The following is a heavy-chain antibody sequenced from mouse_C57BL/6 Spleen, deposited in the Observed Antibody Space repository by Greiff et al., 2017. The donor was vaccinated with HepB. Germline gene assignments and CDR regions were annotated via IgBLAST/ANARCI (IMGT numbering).Heavy chain of an antibody. CDR2: ISGGGGNT. D-gene: IGHD1-1*01. Sequence: EVKLEESGGGLVKPGGSLKLSCAASGFTFSSYTMSWVRQTPEKRLEWVATISGGGGNTYYPDSVKGRFTISRDNAKNTLYLQMSSLRSEDTALYYCARHRITTVVAEKYFDVWGTGTTVTVSS. CDR1: GFTFSSYT. CDR3: ARHRITTVVAEKYFDV. V-gene: IGHV5-9*01. J-gene: IGHJ1*03.